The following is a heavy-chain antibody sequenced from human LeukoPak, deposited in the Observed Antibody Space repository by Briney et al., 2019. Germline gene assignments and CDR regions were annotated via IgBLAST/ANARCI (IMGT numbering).Heavy chain of an antibody. CDR3: ARLYQQSKWKYYYYYMDV. CDR2: VFDSGST. J-gene: IGHJ6*03. CDR1: GASFSTNY. Sequence: PPETLSLTCSVSGASFSTNYWSWIRQPPGRGLEWIGYVFDSGSTNYNPSLKGRVTISVDTSTKQFSLRLSSVTAADTAVYYCARLYQQSKWKYYYYYMDVWGKGTAVTVSS. D-gene: IGHD1-1*01. V-gene: IGHV4-59*01.